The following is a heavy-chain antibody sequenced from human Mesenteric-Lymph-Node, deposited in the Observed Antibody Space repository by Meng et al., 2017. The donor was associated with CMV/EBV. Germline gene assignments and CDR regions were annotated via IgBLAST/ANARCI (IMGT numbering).Heavy chain of an antibody. J-gene: IGHJ5*02. CDR1: GGSISSSSYY. V-gene: IGHV4-39*07. Sequence: SETLSLTCTVSGGSISSSSYYWGWIRQPPGKGLEWLGSIYYSGSTYCNPSLKSRVTISVDTSKNQFSLKLSSVTAADTAVYYCAIYHANFQFDPWGQGTLVTVSS. D-gene: IGHD1-14*01. CDR3: AIYHANFQFDP. CDR2: IYYSGST.